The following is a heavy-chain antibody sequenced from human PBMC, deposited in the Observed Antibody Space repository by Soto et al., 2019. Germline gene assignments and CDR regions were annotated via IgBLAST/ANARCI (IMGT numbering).Heavy chain of an antibody. Sequence: VGSLRLSCAASGFTVSSNYMSWVRQAPGKGLEWVSVIYSGGSTYYADSVKGRFTISRDNSKNTLYLQMNSLRAEDTAVYYCARDKVTIFGVEDAFDIWGQGTMVTVSS. CDR2: IYSGGST. J-gene: IGHJ3*02. CDR1: GFTVSSNY. D-gene: IGHD3-3*01. V-gene: IGHV3-53*01. CDR3: ARDKVTIFGVEDAFDI.